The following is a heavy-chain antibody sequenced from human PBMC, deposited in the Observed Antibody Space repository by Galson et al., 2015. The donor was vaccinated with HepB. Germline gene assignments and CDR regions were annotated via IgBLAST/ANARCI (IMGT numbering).Heavy chain of an antibody. D-gene: IGHD2-2*01. CDR2: INPNSGGT. CDR1: GYTFTGYY. CDR3: ARGVPATATPYYYYYGMDV. J-gene: IGHJ6*02. Sequence: SVKVSCKASGYTFTGYYMHWVRQAPGQGLEWMGWINPNSGGTNYAQKFQGWVTMTRDTSISTAYMELSRLRSDDTAAYYCARGVPATATPYYYYYGMDVWGQGTTVAVSS. V-gene: IGHV1-2*04.